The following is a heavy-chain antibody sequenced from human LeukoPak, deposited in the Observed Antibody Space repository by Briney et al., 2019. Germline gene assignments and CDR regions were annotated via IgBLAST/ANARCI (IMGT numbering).Heavy chain of an antibody. Sequence: SETLSLTCTVSGGSISSSSYYWGWIRQPPGKGLEWIGSIYYSGSTYYNPSLKSRVTISVDTSKNQFSLKLSSVTAADTAVYYCARHGHSSGWYGEEPNWFDPWGQGTLVTVSS. CDR1: GGSISSSSYY. CDR3: ARHGHSSGWYGEEPNWFDP. V-gene: IGHV4-39*01. CDR2: IYYSGST. J-gene: IGHJ5*02. D-gene: IGHD6-19*01.